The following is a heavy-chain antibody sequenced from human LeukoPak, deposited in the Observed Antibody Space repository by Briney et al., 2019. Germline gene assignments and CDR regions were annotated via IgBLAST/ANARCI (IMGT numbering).Heavy chain of an antibody. D-gene: IGHD2-2*02. CDR2: ISGSGGST. J-gene: IGHJ6*02. CDR3: AKAVSCSSTSCYRSYVMDV. V-gene: IGHV3-23*01. Sequence: PGGSLRLSCAASGFTFSSYGMSWVRQAPGKGLEWVSGISGSGGSTYYADSVKGRFTISRDNSKNTLYLQMNSLRAEDTAVYYCAKAVSCSSTSCYRSYVMDVWGQGTTVTVSS. CDR1: GFTFSSYG.